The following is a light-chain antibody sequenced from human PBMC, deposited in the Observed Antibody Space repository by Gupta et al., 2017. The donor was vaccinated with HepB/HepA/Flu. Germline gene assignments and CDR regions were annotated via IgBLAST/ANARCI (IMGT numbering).Light chain of an antibody. V-gene: IGKV3-11*01. CDR1: QNVNNY. Sequence: EIVLTQSPVTLSLSPGERATLSCTSSQNVNNYLAWYQHKPGQAPRLLIYDASNRATGIPARFSGSGSGTDFTLTISSLEPEDSAVYYWQQRGHSSTFGQGTKLEIK. CDR3: QQRGHSST. CDR2: DAS. J-gene: IGKJ2*02.